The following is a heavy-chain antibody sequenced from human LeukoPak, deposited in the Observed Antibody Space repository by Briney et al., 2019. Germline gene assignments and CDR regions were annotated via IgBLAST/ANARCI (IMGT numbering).Heavy chain of an antibody. V-gene: IGHV3-23*01. CDR3: AKARNGDPPYYFDY. Sequence: GGSLRLSCAASGFTFSNYWMSWVRQAPGKGLEWVSAISGSGGSTYYADSVKGRFTISRDNSKNTLYLQMNSLRAEDTAVYYCAKARNGDPPYYFDYWGQGTLVTVSS. J-gene: IGHJ4*02. D-gene: IGHD4-17*01. CDR1: GFTFSNYW. CDR2: ISGSGGST.